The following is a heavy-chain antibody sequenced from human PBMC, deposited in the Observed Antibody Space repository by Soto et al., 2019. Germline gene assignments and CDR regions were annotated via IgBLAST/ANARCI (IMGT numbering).Heavy chain of an antibody. V-gene: IGHV3-30*18. CDR2: ISYDGSNK. D-gene: IGHD1-7*01. J-gene: IGHJ6*03. CDR1: GFTFSSYG. Sequence: QVQLVESGGGVVQPGRSLRLSCAASGFTFSSYGMHWVRQAPGKGLEWVAVISYDGSNKYYADSVKGRFTISRDNSKNTLYLQMHSLRAQDTAVYYCAKDCIWNYARAIYYYMDVWGKGTTVTVSS. CDR3: AKDCIWNYARAIYYYMDV.